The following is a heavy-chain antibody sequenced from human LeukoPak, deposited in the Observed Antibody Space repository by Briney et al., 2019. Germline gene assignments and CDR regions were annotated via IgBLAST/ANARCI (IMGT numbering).Heavy chain of an antibody. Sequence: SETLSLTCAVYGGSFSGYYWSWIRQPPGKGLEWIGEINHSGSTNYNPSLKSRVTISVDTSKNQFSLKLSSVTAADTAVYYCARHCRSGELSLYYMDVWGEGTTVTISS. CDR2: INHSGST. CDR3: ARHCRSGELSLYYMDV. CDR1: GGSFSGYY. D-gene: IGHD3-10*01. J-gene: IGHJ6*03. V-gene: IGHV4-34*01.